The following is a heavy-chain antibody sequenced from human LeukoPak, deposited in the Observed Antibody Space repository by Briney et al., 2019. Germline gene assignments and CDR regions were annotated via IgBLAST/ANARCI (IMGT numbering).Heavy chain of an antibody. CDR3: ARRDHGDYGEEY. V-gene: IGHV3-30*02. CDR1: GFTFSSYG. J-gene: IGHJ4*02. Sequence: GGSLRLSCAASGFTFSSYGMHWVRRAPGKGLEWVAFIRYDGSNKYYADSVKGRFTISRDNSKNTLYLQMNSLRAEDTAVYYCARRDHGDYGEEYWGQGTLVTVSS. CDR2: IRYDGSNK. D-gene: IGHD4-17*01.